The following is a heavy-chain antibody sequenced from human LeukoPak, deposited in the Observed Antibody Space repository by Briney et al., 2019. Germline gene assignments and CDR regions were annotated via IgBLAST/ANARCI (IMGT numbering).Heavy chain of an antibody. J-gene: IGHJ4*02. D-gene: IGHD6-19*01. V-gene: IGHV3-48*03. Sequence: GGPLRFSCAASGFTFRSYEMNWVPQGQGKGLKGGSYISSGSTIYDADSVKGRFTIARDNAKNSLYLQMNSLRAEETAVYYCARESIGVAGAPFDYWGQGTLVTVSS. CDR3: ARESIGVAGAPFDY. CDR2: ISSGSTI. CDR1: GFTFRSYE.